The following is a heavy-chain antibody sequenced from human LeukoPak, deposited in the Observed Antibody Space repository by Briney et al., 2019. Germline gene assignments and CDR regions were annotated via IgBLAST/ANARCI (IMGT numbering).Heavy chain of an antibody. CDR1: GGSISSSSYY. V-gene: IGHV4-39*07. CDR3: ARDYDILTGYSFGY. J-gene: IGHJ4*02. D-gene: IGHD3-9*01. Sequence: SETLSLTCTVSGGSISSSSYYWGWIRQPPGKGLEWIGSIYYSGSTFYNPSLKSRVTISVDTSKNQFSLKLSSVTAADTAVYYCARDYDILTGYSFGYWGQGTLVTASS. CDR2: IYYSGST.